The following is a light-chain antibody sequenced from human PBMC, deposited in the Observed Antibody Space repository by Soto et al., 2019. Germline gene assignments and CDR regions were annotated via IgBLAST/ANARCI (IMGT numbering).Light chain of an antibody. CDR3: CSYAGSFYV. V-gene: IGLV2-11*01. Sequence: SVLAQPRSVSGSPGQSVTISCTGTSSDVGGYNYVSWYQQHPGKAPKLMIYDVSERPSGVPDRSSGSKSGNTASLTISGLQAEDEADYYCCSYAGSFYVFGTGTKVTVL. CDR1: SSDVGGYNY. J-gene: IGLJ1*01. CDR2: DVS.